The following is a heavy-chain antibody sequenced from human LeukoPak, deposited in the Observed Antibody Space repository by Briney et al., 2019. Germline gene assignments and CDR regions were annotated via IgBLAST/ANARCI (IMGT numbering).Heavy chain of an antibody. Sequence: PSETLSLTCTVSGGSISSDYWSWIRQPPGKGLEWIGEINHSGSTNYNPSLKSRVTISVDTSKNQFSLKLSSVTAADTAVYYCARAGVYDSSGYGDYFYYMDVWGKGTTVTVSS. V-gene: IGHV4-34*01. D-gene: IGHD3-22*01. J-gene: IGHJ6*03. CDR1: GGSISSDY. CDR2: INHSGST. CDR3: ARAGVYDSSGYGDYFYYMDV.